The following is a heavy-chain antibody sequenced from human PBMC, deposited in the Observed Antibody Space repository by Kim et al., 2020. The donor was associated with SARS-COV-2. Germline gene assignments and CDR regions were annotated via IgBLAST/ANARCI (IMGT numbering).Heavy chain of an antibody. Sequence: SETLSLTCTVSGGSISSGGYYWSWIRQHPGKGLEWIGYIYYSGSTYYNPSLKSRVTISVDTSKNQFSLKLSSVTAADTAVYYCARWVLDYQSGDYFDYWGQGTLVTVSS. D-gene: IGHD2-2*01. J-gene: IGHJ4*02. CDR3: ARWVLDYQSGDYFDY. V-gene: IGHV4-31*03. CDR1: GGSISSGGYY. CDR2: IYYSGST.